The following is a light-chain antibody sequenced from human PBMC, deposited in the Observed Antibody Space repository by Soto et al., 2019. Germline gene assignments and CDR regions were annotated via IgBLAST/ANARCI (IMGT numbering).Light chain of an antibody. Sequence: EIMLTQSPASLSLSPGERATLSCRASQSVNRYLTWFQQKPGQAPRLLIYDASTRATGIPARFSGSGYGTDFTLTISSLEPEDSAVYYCQQRRDWPLTFGGGTKVEI. CDR2: DAS. J-gene: IGKJ4*01. CDR3: QQRRDWPLT. V-gene: IGKV3-11*01. CDR1: QSVNRY.